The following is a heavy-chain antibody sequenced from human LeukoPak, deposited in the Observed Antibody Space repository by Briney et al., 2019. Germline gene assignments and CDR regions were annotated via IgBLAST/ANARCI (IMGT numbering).Heavy chain of an antibody. J-gene: IGHJ5*02. CDR2: INHSGST. D-gene: IGHD6-13*01. CDR1: GGSFSGYY. CDR3: ARGDHTQRLVWEYWFDP. Sequence: SETLSLTCAVYGGSFSGYYWSWIRQPPGKGLEWIGEINHSGSTNYNPSLKSRVTISVDTSKNQFSLKLSSVTAADTAVYYCARGDHTQRLVWEYWFDPWGQGTLVTVSS. V-gene: IGHV4-34*01.